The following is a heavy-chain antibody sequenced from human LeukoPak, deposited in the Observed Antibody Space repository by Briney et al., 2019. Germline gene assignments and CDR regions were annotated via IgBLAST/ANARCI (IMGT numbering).Heavy chain of an antibody. J-gene: IGHJ3*01. CDR2: INSGGAP. CDR1: GFTFSNYA. Sequence: GGSLRLSCAGSGFTFSNYAVMWVRQAPGQGLEWVSAINSGGAPRYADSVKGRFTISRDNSKNMLYLQMNSLRAEDMAQYFCARDPNGDYIGAFEFWGQGTGVTVSS. D-gene: IGHD4-17*01. V-gene: IGHV3-23*01. CDR3: ARDPNGDYIGAFEF.